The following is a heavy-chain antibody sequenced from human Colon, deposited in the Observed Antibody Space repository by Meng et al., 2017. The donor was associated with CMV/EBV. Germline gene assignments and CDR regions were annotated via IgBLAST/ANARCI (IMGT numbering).Heavy chain of an antibody. J-gene: IGHJ5*02. D-gene: IGHD1-1*01. CDR3: ARHRDHHYPNFAFDL. Sequence: GSISITTYYWTWVRQHPGKGLEWVGYMYYSGTAYHTPSLKSRLTISLDTSKNLCSMKLNSVTAADTAVYYCARHRDHHYPNFAFDLWGQGILVTVSS. CDR1: GSISITTYY. V-gene: IGHV4-31*02. CDR2: MYYSGTA.